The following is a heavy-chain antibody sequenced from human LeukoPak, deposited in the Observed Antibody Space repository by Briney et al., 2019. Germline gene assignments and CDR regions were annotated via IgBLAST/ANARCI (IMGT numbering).Heavy chain of an antibody. CDR1: GGSISSYY. J-gene: IGHJ4*02. CDR2: IYYSGGT. CDR3: ARVGSGSFDY. Sequence: ASETLSLTCTVSGGSISSYYWSWIRQPPGKGLEWIGYIYYSGGTNYNPSLKSRITTSIDTSKNQFSLKLSSVTAADTAVYYCARVGSGSFDYWGQGTLVTVSS. V-gene: IGHV4-59*01. D-gene: IGHD1-26*01.